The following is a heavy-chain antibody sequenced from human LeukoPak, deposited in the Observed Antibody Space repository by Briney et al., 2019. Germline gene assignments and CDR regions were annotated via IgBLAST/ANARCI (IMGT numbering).Heavy chain of an antibody. Sequence: GGSLRLSRAASGFTFSDYYMSWIRQARGKGLEWISYISSSSSYTNYVDSVQDRFTISRDNAKSSLYLQMNSLRAEDTAVYYCARVVSVSSYYFDCWGQGTLVTVSS. D-gene: IGHD5/OR15-5a*01. CDR2: ISSSSSYT. J-gene: IGHJ4*02. V-gene: IGHV3-11*05. CDR3: ARVVSVSSYYFDC. CDR1: GFTFSDYY.